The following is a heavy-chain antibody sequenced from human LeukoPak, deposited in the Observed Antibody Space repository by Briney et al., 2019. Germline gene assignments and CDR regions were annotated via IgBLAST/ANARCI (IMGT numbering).Heavy chain of an antibody. CDR1: GYSFTSYW. D-gene: IGHD3/OR15-3a*01. J-gene: IGHJ6*03. CDR3: ARRAGHYTGSYYYYMDV. CDR2: IYPGDSDT. Sequence: RGESLKISCKGSGYSFTSYWIGWVRQMPGKGLEWTGIIYPGDSDTRYTPSFQGQVTISADKSISTAYLQWSSLKASDTAMYYCARRAGHYTGSYYYYMDVWGKGTTVTVSS. V-gene: IGHV5-51*01.